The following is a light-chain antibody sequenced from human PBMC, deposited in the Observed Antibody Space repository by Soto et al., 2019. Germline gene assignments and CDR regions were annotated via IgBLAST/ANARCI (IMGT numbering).Light chain of an antibody. Sequence: EIVLTQSPATLSLSPGERATLSCRASQSVSSYLAWYQQKPGQAPRLLIYDASNRANGISARFSGGGSGTDFTLTFSILEPEDFAVYYCQQRSNWPLAFGQGTRLEIK. J-gene: IGKJ5*01. CDR2: DAS. V-gene: IGKV3-11*01. CDR1: QSVSSY. CDR3: QQRSNWPLA.